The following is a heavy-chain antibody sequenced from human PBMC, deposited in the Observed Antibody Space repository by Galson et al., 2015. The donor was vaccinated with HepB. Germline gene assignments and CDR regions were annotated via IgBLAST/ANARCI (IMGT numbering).Heavy chain of an antibody. J-gene: IGHJ4*02. CDR2: TSSDGSKA. CDR1: GFTFSNFA. CDR3: AGYYYDTRNFDFRVY. Sequence: SLRLSCAGSGFTFSNFAMHWVRQAPGKGLEWVAVTSSDGSKAYYTDSVGGRFTISRDNSKNTVYLEMNSLRVEDTAVYYCAGYYYDTRNFDFRVYWGRGTLVSVSS. V-gene: IGHV3-30*10. D-gene: IGHD3-9*01.